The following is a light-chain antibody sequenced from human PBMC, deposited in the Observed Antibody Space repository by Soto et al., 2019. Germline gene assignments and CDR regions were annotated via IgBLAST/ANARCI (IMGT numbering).Light chain of an antibody. V-gene: IGKV3-15*01. CDR2: GAS. J-gene: IGKJ4*01. Sequence: EIVMTQSPATLSVSPGERATLSCRASQSVFSNLAWYQQKPGQAPRLLIYGASTRATVIPARFSGSGSGTEFTLTISSLQSEDFAVYYCQQYNEWPLTFGGGTKVEIK. CDR3: QQYNEWPLT. CDR1: QSVFSN.